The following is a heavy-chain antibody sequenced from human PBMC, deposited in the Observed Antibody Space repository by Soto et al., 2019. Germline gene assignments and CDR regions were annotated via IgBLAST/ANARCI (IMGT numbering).Heavy chain of an antibody. D-gene: IGHD1-26*01. V-gene: IGHV3-30*18. J-gene: IGHJ4*02. Sequence: VQLVESGGGVVQPGRSLRLSCAASGFTFSSYGMHWVRQAPGKGLEWVAVISYDGSNKYYADSVKGRFTISRDNSKNTLYLQMNSLRAEDTAVYYCAKRGVGGIVDYWGQGTLVTVSS. CDR1: GFTFSSYG. CDR3: AKRGVGGIVDY. CDR2: ISYDGSNK.